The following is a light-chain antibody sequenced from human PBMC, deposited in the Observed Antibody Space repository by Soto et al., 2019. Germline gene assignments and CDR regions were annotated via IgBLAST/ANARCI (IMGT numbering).Light chain of an antibody. V-gene: IGKV3-11*01. Sequence: EIVLTQSPGTLSLSPGERASLSCRASQSISNYLAWYQHKPGQAPRLLIYDASNRATGIPARFSGSGSGTDFTLTISSLEPEDFAVYYCQQRTDWPLFGPGTKVDIK. CDR3: QQRTDWPL. J-gene: IGKJ3*01. CDR2: DAS. CDR1: QSISNY.